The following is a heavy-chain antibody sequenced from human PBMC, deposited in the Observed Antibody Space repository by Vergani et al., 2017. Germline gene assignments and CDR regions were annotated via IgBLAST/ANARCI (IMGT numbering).Heavy chain of an antibody. CDR3: ARSTVTTYYYYYYGMDV. CDR2: IYYSGST. J-gene: IGHJ6*02. Sequence: QVQLQESGPGLVKPSETLSLTCTVSGGSISSYYWSWIRQPPGKGLEWIGYIYYSGSTNYNPSLKSRVTISVDTSKNQFSLKLSSVTAADTAVYYCARSTVTTYYYYYYGMDVGGQGTTVTVSS. CDR1: GGSISSYY. D-gene: IGHD4-17*01. V-gene: IGHV4-59*12.